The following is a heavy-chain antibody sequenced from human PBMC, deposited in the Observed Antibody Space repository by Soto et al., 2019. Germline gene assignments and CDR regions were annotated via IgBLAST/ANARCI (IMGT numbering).Heavy chain of an antibody. D-gene: IGHD5-12*01. CDR1: GGSISSSSYY. J-gene: IGHJ4*02. CDR3: ASLNIVATISLDY. V-gene: IGHV4-39*01. Sequence: SETLSLTCTVSGGSISSSSYYRGWIRQPPGKGLEWIGSIYYSGSTYYNPSLKSRVTISVDTSKNQFSLKLSSVTAADTAVYYCASLNIVATISLDYWGQGTLVTVSS. CDR2: IYYSGST.